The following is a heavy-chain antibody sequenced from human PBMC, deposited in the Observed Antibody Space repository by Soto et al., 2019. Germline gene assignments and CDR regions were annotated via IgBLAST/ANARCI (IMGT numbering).Heavy chain of an antibody. CDR3: ARVHYSYSSGWYLPDY. J-gene: IGHJ4*02. CDR2: ISAYNGNT. V-gene: IGHV1-18*01. Sequence: ASVKVSCKASGYTFTSYGISWVRQAPGQGLEWMGWISAYNGNTNYAQKLQGRVTMTTDTSTSTAYMELRSLRSDDTAVYYCARVHYSYSSGWYLPDYWGQGTLVTSPQ. D-gene: IGHD6-19*01. CDR1: GYTFTSYG.